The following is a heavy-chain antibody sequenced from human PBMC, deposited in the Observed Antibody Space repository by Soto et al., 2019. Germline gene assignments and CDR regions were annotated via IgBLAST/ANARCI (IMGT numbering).Heavy chain of an antibody. J-gene: IGHJ6*03. CDR3: AKAQTAYYYYYMDV. Sequence: GGSLRLSCAASGFTFDDYAMHWVRQAPGKGLEWVSGISWNSGSIGYADSVKGRFTISRDNAKNSLYLQMNSLRAEDTALYYCAKAQTAYYYYYMDVWGQRDHGHR. CDR2: ISWNSGSI. CDR1: GFTFDDYA. V-gene: IGHV3-9*01.